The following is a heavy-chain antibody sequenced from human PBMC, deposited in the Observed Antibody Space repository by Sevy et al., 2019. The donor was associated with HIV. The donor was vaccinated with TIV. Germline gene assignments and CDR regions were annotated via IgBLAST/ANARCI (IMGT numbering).Heavy chain of an antibody. CDR3: ARAQPTSQLHFDY. CDR1: GGSISSYY. D-gene: IGHD5-12*01. CDR2: IYISET. J-gene: IGHJ4*02. Sequence: SETLSLTCTVSGGSISSYYWSWIRQPAGKGLEWIGRIYISETIYNPSLKSRVTMSLDTSKSQFSLQLSSVTAADTAVYYCARAQPTSQLHFDYWGQGTLVTVSS. V-gene: IGHV4-4*07.